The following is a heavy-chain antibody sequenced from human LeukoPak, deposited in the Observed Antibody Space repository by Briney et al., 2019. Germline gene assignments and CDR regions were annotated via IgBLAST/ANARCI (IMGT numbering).Heavy chain of an antibody. CDR3: ARDVVPAAHREYNWFDP. V-gene: IGHV4-4*07. Sequence: SETLSLTCTVSGGSINSYYFNWIRQPAGKGLEWIGRIYTTGSTNYNPFLQRRVTMSIDTSKNQFSLKLTSVTAADTAVYYCARDVVPAAHREYNWFDPWGQGTLVTVSS. D-gene: IGHD2-2*01. CDR2: IYTTGST. CDR1: GGSINSYY. J-gene: IGHJ5*02.